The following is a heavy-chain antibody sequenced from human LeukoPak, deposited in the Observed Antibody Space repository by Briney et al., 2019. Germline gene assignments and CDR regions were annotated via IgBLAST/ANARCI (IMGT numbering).Heavy chain of an antibody. CDR1: GGSISTSNYY. V-gene: IGHV4-39*01. Sequence: KPSETLSLTCTVSGGSISTSNYYWGWIRQPPGKGLEWIGNIFYSGSTYYSPSLKSRVTISLDTSRNQFSLKLNSVTAADTAVYYCARHVKSSGWYTPRWFDPWGQGTLVTVSS. D-gene: IGHD6-19*01. CDR3: ARHVKSSGWYTPRWFDP. CDR2: IFYSGST. J-gene: IGHJ5*02.